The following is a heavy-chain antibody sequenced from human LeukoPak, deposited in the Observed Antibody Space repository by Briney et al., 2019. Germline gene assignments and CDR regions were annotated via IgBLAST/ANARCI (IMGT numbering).Heavy chain of an antibody. D-gene: IGHD5-24*01. J-gene: IGHJ4*02. Sequence: SETLSLTCTVSGGSISSGSYYWSRIRQPAGKGLEWIGRIYTSGSTNYNPSLKSRVTISVDTSKNQFSLKLSSVTAADTAVYYCARDGVEMATLGHWGQGTLVTVSS. CDR2: IYTSGST. CDR1: GGSISSGSYY. CDR3: ARDGVEMATLGH. V-gene: IGHV4-61*02.